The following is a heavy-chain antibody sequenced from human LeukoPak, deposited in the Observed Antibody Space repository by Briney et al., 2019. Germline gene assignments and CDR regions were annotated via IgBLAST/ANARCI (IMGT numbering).Heavy chain of an antibody. D-gene: IGHD3-10*01. J-gene: IGHJ5*02. Sequence: ASVKVSCKASGYSLTSYAMHWVRQAPGQRLEWMGWINAGNGNTKYSQKFQGRVTITRDTSASTAYMELSSLRSEDTAVYYCARDRGLYGSGSYKWFDPWGQGTLVTVSS. CDR2: INAGNGNT. V-gene: IGHV1-3*01. CDR3: ARDRGLYGSGSYKWFDP. CDR1: GYSLTSYA.